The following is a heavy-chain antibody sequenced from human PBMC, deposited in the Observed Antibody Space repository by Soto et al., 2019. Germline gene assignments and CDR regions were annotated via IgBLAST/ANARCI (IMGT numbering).Heavy chain of an antibody. CDR2: ISAYNGNT. D-gene: IGHD3-22*01. CDR1: GYTFPSYG. V-gene: IGHV1-18*01. CDR3: ARDPYYYDSSGPTRYFQH. J-gene: IGHJ1*01. Sequence: ASVKVSCKASGYTFPSYGISWVLQAPGQGLEWMGWISAYNGNTNYAQKLQGRVTMTTDTSTSTAYMELRSLRSDDTAVYYCARDPYYYDSSGPTRYFQHWGQGTLVTVSS.